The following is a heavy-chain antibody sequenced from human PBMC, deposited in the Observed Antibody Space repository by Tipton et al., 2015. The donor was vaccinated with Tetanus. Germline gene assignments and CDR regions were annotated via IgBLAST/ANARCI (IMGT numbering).Heavy chain of an antibody. CDR2: IIPHFGTI. CDR3: ARAHRHDPKTFYAMDR. J-gene: IGHJ6*02. V-gene: IGHV1-69*06. CDR1: GGTFGSYA. Sequence: QSGPEVKKPGSSVKVSCEASGGTFGSYAVNWVRQAPGQGLEWMGGIIPHFGTIEYSQKFQGRVTITADISSSPAYMELNSLTSEDTAVYYGARAHRHDPKTFYAMDRWGPGTSITVSS. D-gene: IGHD1-1*01.